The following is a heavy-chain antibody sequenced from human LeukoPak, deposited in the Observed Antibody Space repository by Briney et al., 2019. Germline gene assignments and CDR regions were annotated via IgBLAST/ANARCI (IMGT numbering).Heavy chain of an antibody. D-gene: IGHD1-26*01. CDR3: ARDQAGATGY. CDR2: IYYSGST. Sequence: SETLSLTCTVSGDSISGYYWSWIRQPPGKGLEWIGYIYYSGSTSYNPSLKSRVTISVDTSKNQFSLKLSSVTAADTAVYYCARDQAGATGYWGQGALVTVSS. V-gene: IGHV4-59*01. CDR1: GDSISGYY. J-gene: IGHJ4*02.